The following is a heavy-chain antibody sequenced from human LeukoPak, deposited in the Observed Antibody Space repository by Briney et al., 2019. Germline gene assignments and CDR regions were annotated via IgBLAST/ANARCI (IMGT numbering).Heavy chain of an antibody. CDR3: ARGKGQLWPHYYYYNHTDV. J-gene: IGHJ6*03. CDR2: INHSGST. Sequence: SETLSLTCAVYGGSFSGYYWSWIRQPPGKGLEWIGEINHSGSTNYNPSLKSRVTISVDTSKNQFSLKLSSVTAADTAVYYCARGKGQLWPHYYYYNHTDVWGKGTTVTGSS. V-gene: IGHV4-34*01. CDR1: GGSFSGYY. D-gene: IGHD5-18*01.